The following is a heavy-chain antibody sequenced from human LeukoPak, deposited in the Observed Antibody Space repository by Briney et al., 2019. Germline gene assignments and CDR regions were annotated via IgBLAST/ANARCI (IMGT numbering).Heavy chain of an antibody. J-gene: IGHJ6*03. CDR3: ARDWVPDSNPRIYYYYYYMDV. D-gene: IGHD4-11*01. CDR1: GYTFTSYY. V-gene: IGHV1-46*01. CDR2: INPSGGST. Sequence: ASVKVSCKASGYTFTSYYMHWVRQAPGQGLEWMGIINPSGGSTSYAQKFQGRVTMTRDMSTSTVYMELSSLRSEDTAVYYCARDWVPDSNPRIYYYYYYMDVWGKGTTVTVSS.